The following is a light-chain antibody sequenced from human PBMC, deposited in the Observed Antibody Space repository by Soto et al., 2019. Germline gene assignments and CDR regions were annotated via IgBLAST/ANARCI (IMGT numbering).Light chain of an antibody. J-gene: IGLJ1*01. Sequence: QSVLTQPPSVSAAPGQKVTISCSGSSSNIGNNYVSWYQQLPGTAPKLLIYDNNKRTSGIPDRFSGSKSGTSATLGITGLQTGDEADYHCGTWDSSLSAHVFGTGTKVTVL. V-gene: IGLV1-51*01. CDR1: SSNIGNNY. CDR2: DNN. CDR3: GTWDSSLSAHV.